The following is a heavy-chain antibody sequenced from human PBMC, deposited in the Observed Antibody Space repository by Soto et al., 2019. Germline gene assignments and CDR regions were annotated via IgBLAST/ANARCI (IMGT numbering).Heavy chain of an antibody. CDR2: ISYDGSNK. CDR3: ARGAKMATTGWDFDY. CDR1: GFTFSSYA. Sequence: GGSLRLSCAASGFTFSSYAMHWVRQAPGKGLEWVAVISYDGSNKYYADSVKGRFTTSRDNSKNTLYLQMNSLRAEDTAVYYCARGAKMATTGWDFDYWGQGXLVTVYS. V-gene: IGHV3-30-3*01. J-gene: IGHJ4*02. D-gene: IGHD5-12*01.